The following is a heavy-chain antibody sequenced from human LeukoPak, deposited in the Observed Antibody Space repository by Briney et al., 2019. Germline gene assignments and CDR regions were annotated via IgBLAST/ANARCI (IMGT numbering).Heavy chain of an antibody. CDR2: IYSGGST. CDR3: ARSWQQLFHLDY. D-gene: IGHD6-13*01. V-gene: IGHV3-53*01. CDR1: GFTVSSNY. Sequence: GGSLRLSCAASGFTVSSNYMSWVRQAPGKGLEWVSVIYSGGSTYYADSVKGRFTISRDNSKNTLYLQMNSLRAEDTAVYYCARSWQQLFHLDYWGQGTLVTVSS. J-gene: IGHJ4*02.